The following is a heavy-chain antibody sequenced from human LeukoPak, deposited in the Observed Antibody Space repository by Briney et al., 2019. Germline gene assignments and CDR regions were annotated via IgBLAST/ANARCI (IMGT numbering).Heavy chain of an antibody. V-gene: IGHV3-53*05. CDR1: GFTVSSNY. Sequence: GGSLRLSCAASGFTVSSNYMSWVRQAPGKGLEWVSVIYSGGSTYYADSVKGRFTISRDNSKNTLYLQMNSPRAEDTAVYYCAKDGVSSSWHYYYYMDVWGKGTTVTISS. CDR2: IYSGGST. J-gene: IGHJ6*03. D-gene: IGHD6-13*01. CDR3: AKDGVSSSWHYYYYMDV.